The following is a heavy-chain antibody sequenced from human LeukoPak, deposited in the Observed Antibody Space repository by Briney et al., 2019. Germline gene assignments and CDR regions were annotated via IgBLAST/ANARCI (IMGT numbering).Heavy chain of an antibody. CDR3: ARAGGYASSWAY. D-gene: IGHD5-12*01. CDR1: GFTFSSYW. Sequence: GGSLRLSCAASGFTFSSYWMSWVRQAPGKGLEWVANIKQDGSEKNYADSVKGRFTISRDNAKNSLELQMNSLRDEDTAVYYCARAGGYASSWAYWGQGTLVTVSS. J-gene: IGHJ4*02. V-gene: IGHV3-7*01. CDR2: IKQDGSEK.